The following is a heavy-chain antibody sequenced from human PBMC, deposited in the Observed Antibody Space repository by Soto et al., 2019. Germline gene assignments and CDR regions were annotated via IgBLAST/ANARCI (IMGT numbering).Heavy chain of an antibody. CDR3: ARDEVYGSGSCNI. CDR1: GISFSNYW. Sequence: EVQLVESGGGLVQPGGSLRLSCAASGISFSNYWMHWVRQVPGKGLEWVSRIIGDGSGANYADSVKGRFTISRDNAKNTLYLQMNSLRAEDTAVYYCARDEVYGSGSCNIWGQGTVVIVSS. D-gene: IGHD3-10*01. V-gene: IGHV3-74*01. CDR2: IIGDGSGA. J-gene: IGHJ3*02.